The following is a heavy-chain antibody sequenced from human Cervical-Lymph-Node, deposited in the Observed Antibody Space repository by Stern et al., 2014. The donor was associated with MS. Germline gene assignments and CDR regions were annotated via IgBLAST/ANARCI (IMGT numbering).Heavy chain of an antibody. J-gene: IGHJ6*02. CDR3: AKESWGAKYGMDV. D-gene: IGHD3-16*01. V-gene: IGHV3-9*01. Sequence: VQLVESGGGPVETGRSLRLSCGASGIAFDAYAMDWGRQTPGKGLGWVARISWNSDSIYYADSVKGRFTISRDNAKNSLYLQMDSLRSEDTALYFCAKESWGAKYGMDVWGQGTTVTVSS. CDR1: GIAFDAYA. CDR2: ISWNSDSI.